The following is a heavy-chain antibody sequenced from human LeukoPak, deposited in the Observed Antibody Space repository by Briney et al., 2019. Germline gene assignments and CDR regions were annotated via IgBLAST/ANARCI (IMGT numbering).Heavy chain of an antibody. Sequence: GGSLRLSCAASGFTFSSYAMSWVRQAPGKGLEWVSAISGSGGSTSYADSVKGRFTISRDDAKKTLYLQMNSLGAEDTAVYYCARPSGSYYYDAFDIWGQGTMVTASS. CDR3: ARPSGSYYYDAFDI. CDR1: GFTFSSYA. CDR2: ISGSGGST. J-gene: IGHJ3*02. V-gene: IGHV3-23*01. D-gene: IGHD3-10*01.